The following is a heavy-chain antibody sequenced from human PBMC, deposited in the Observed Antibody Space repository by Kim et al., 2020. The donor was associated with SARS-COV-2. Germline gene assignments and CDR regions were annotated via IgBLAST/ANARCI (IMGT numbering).Heavy chain of an antibody. CDR1: RFTFSDYY. CDR2: ISGSASTI. D-gene: IGHD6-13*01. J-gene: IGHJ4*02. CDR3: ARESISWAIDF. Sequence: GGSLRLSCAASRFTFSDYYMSWIRQAPGKGLEWVSYISGSASTIYYADSVKGRFTISRDNAKNSLYLQMNSLRAEDTAVYYCARESISWAIDFWGQGTLVTVSS. V-gene: IGHV3-11*01.